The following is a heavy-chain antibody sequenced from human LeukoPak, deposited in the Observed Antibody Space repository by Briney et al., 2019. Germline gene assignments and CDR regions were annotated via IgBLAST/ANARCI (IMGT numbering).Heavy chain of an antibody. V-gene: IGHV3-7*01. CDR3: ARMYYDYVWGSYLPGPFDY. CDR2: IKQDGSEK. D-gene: IGHD3-16*02. CDR1: GFTFSSYW. Sequence: SGGSLRLSCAASGFTFSSYWMSWVRQAPGKGLEWVANIKQDGSEKYYVDSVKGRFTISRDNAKNSLYLQMNSLRAEDTAVYYCARMYYDYVWGSYLPGPFDYWGQGTLVTVSS. J-gene: IGHJ4*02.